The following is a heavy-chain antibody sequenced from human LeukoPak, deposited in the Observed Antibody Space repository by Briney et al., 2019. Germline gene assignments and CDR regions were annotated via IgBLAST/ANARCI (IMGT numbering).Heavy chain of an antibody. D-gene: IGHD3-9*01. Sequence: SETLSLTCTVSGFSISSSSYYWGWIRQPPGKGLEWIGSIYYSGSTYYNPSLKSRVTISIDTSKNQFSLKLSSVTAADTAVYYCARGPNALLRYFDWLRGTRFDIWGQGTMVTVSS. V-gene: IGHV4-39*07. J-gene: IGHJ3*02. CDR1: GFSISSSSYY. CDR2: IYYSGST. CDR3: ARGPNALLRYFDWLRGTRFDI.